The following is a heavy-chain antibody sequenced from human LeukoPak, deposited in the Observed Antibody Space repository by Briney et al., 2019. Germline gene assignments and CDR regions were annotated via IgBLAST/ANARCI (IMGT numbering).Heavy chain of an antibody. J-gene: IGHJ4*02. CDR3: ARDRIIGVHFDY. CDR1: GFTFSSYA. CDR2: ISYDGSNK. Sequence: GGSLRLSCAASGFTFSSYAMHWVRQAPGKGLEWVAIISYDGSNKYYADSVKGRFTISRDNSKNTLYLQMNSLRAEDTAVYYCARDRIIGVHFDYWGQGTLVTVSS. V-gene: IGHV3-30*04.